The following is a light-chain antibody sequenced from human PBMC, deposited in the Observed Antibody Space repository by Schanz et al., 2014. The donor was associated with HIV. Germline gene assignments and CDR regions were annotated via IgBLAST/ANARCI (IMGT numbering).Light chain of an antibody. CDR3: QSYDSSLRAVV. CDR2: GNT. V-gene: IGLV1-40*01. Sequence: QSVLTQPPSVSAAPGQRVTISCSGSASNIGHNFVSWLQQFPGTAPKLLIYGNTNRPSGVPDRFSGSKSGTSASLAITGLQAEDEADYYCQSYDSSLRAVVFGGGTKLTVL. CDR1: ASNIGHNF. J-gene: IGLJ2*01.